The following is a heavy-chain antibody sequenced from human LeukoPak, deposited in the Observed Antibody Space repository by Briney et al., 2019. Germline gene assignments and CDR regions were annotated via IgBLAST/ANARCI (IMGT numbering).Heavy chain of an antibody. Sequence: PSETLSLTCTVSGGSISTSNYYWIWIRQHPGKGLEWIGYIYYSGSTYYNPSLKSRVTISVDTSKNQFSLKLSSVTAADTAVYYCARDTSPYTTDDYGDTLNYYYGMDVWGQGTTVTVSS. D-gene: IGHD4-17*01. CDR2: IYYSGST. J-gene: IGHJ6*02. V-gene: IGHV4-31*03. CDR3: ARDTSPYTTDDYGDTLNYYYGMDV. CDR1: GGSISTSNYY.